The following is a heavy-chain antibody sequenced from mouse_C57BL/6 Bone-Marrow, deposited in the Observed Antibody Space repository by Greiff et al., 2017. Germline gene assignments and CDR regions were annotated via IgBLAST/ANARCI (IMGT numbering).Heavy chain of an antibody. CDR2: IYPGHSDT. J-gene: IGHJ4*01. CDR3: TALQLAIDY. Sequence: EVQLQQSGTVLARPGASVKMSCKTSGYTFTSYWMHWVKQRPGQGLEWIGAIYPGHSDTSYNQKFKGKAKLTAVTSASTAYMALSSQTNDDSAVYYCTALQLAIDYWGQGTSVTVSS. D-gene: IGHD1-1*01. CDR1: GYTFTSYW. V-gene: IGHV1-5*01.